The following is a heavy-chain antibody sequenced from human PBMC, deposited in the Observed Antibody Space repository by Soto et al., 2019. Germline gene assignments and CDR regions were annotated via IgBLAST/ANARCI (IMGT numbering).Heavy chain of an antibody. J-gene: IGHJ3*01. CDR2: IIPLVNII. CDR1: GGFYSIKT. D-gene: IGHD3-22*01. CDR3: ARERRRDDSNTFDALDV. Sequence: QVQLVQSGAEVKKPGSSVKVSCKASGGFYSIKTISWVRQAPGQGLEWMGRIIPLVNIINNAQKFQGRVAXSXYKTTSTAYMELSSLKSDDTAIYFCARERRRDDSNTFDALDVWGQGTMVTVSS. V-gene: IGHV1-69*04.